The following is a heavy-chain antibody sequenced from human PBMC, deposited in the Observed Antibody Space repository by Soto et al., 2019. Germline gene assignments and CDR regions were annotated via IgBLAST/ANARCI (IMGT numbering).Heavy chain of an antibody. J-gene: IGHJ3*02. CDR3: ALVVVTSDAFDI. CDR2: INPSGGST. V-gene: IGHV1-46*01. D-gene: IGHD2-21*02. Sequence: QVQLVQSGAEVKKPGASVKVSCKASGYTFTSYYMHWVRQAPGQGLEWMGIINPSGGSTSYAQKFKGRVTMTRDTSTSTVYMELSSLRSEDTAVYYCALVVVTSDAFDIWGQGTMVTVSS. CDR1: GYTFTSYY.